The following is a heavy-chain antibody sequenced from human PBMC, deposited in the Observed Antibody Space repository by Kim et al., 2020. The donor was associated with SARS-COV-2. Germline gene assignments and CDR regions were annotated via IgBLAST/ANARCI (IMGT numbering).Heavy chain of an antibody. D-gene: IGHD3-3*01. Sequence: ASVKVSCKASGYTFTSYDINWVRQATGQGLEWMGWMNPNSGNTGYAQKFQGRVTMTRNTSISTAYMEPSSLRSEDTAVYYCARATRIITIFGVVTSNSGIDYWGQGTLVTVSS. V-gene: IGHV1-8*01. CDR3: ARATRIITIFGVVTSNSGIDY. CDR2: MNPNSGNT. J-gene: IGHJ4*02. CDR1: GYTFTSYD.